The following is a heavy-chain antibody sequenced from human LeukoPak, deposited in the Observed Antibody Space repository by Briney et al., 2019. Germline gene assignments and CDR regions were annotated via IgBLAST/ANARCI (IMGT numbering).Heavy chain of an antibody. Sequence: GGSLRLSCAASGFTFSSYAMSWVRQAPGKGLEWVSAISGSGGSTYYADSVKGRFTISRDNSKTTLYLQMNSLRAEDTAVYYCAKDPGINWYFDLWGRGTLVTVSS. CDR3: AKDPGINWYFDL. CDR1: GFTFSSYA. D-gene: IGHD3-10*01. CDR2: ISGSGGST. J-gene: IGHJ2*01. V-gene: IGHV3-23*01.